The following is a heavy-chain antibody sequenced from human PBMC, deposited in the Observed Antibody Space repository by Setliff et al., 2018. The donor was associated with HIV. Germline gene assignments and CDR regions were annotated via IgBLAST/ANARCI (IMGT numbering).Heavy chain of an antibody. CDR2: IYTSGST. D-gene: IGHD1-26*01. J-gene: IGHJ6*02. V-gene: IGHV4-61*02. CDR1: GGSISSGTYY. Sequence: TLSLTCTVSGGSISSGTYYWSWIRQLAGKGLEWIGRIYTSGSTNYNPSLKTRVTLSVDTSKNQFSLRLSSVTAADTAVYYCARGYSGYVGFTSMDVWGQGTTVTVSS. CDR3: ARGYSGYVGFTSMDV.